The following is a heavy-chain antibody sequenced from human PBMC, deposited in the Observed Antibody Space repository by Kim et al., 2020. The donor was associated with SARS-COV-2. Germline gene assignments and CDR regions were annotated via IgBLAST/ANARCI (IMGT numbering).Heavy chain of an antibody. Sequence: TSYAQKFQGRVTMTRDTSTSTVYMELSSLRSEDTAVYYCARGIFRAQFDPWGQGTLVTVSS. CDR2: T. CDR3: ARGIFRAQFDP. J-gene: IGHJ5*02. V-gene: IGHV1-46*01. D-gene: IGHD2-15*01.